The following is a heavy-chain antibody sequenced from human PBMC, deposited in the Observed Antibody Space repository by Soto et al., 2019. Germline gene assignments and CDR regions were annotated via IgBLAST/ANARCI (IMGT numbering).Heavy chain of an antibody. CDR1: GFSLTTSGVG. Sequence: SGPTLVNPTQTLTLTCTFSGFSLTTSGVGVGWIRQPPGKALEWLALIYWDDAKRYSPSLRSRLTITKDTSKNQVVLTMTNMDPVDTATYYCAHRRRYSSSWYAGFDYWGQGTLVTVSS. J-gene: IGHJ4*02. CDR2: IYWDDAK. D-gene: IGHD6-13*01. V-gene: IGHV2-5*02. CDR3: AHRRRYSSSWYAGFDY.